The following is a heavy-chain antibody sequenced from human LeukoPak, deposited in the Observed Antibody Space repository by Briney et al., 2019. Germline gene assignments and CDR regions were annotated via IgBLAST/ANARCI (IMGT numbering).Heavy chain of an antibody. CDR2: IYYSGST. V-gene: IGHV4-59*08. CDR1: GGSISSYF. D-gene: IGHD1-26*01. Sequence: SETLSLTCTASGGSISSYFWSWIRQPPGKGLEWIGYIYYSGSTNYNPSLKSRVTISVDTSKNQFSLKLSSVTAADTAVYYCARHSGGSPFDYWGQGTLVTVSS. CDR3: ARHSGGSPFDY. J-gene: IGHJ4*02.